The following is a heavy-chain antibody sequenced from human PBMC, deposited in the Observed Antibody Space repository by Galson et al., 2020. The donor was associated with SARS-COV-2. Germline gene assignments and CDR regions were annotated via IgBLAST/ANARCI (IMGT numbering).Heavy chain of an antibody. D-gene: IGHD2-2*02. J-gene: IGHJ4*02. CDR3: AIYPASGYFDY. CDR2: IIAALGIR. V-gene: IGHV1-69*02. Sequence: SVMVSCKASGGIFNSYTISWVRQAPGQGLEWMGRIIAALGIRDYAQNFQGRATITADKSTSTAYMELSSLRSEDTAFYYCAIYPASGYFDYWGRGTLVTVSS. CDR1: GGIFNSYT.